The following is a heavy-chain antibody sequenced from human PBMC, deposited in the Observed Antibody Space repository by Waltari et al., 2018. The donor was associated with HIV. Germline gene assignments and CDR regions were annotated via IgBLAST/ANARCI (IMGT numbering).Heavy chain of an antibody. J-gene: IGHJ4*02. V-gene: IGHV3-30*01. D-gene: IGHD2-15*01. CDR2: ISRDGSSK. CDR3: AREGIVAAPFDF. CDR1: GFIFRAFA. Sequence: QVQLVESGGGLVQPGGSLRLSCAASGFIFRAFAIHWGRQAPGKGLEWVAVISRDGSSKYYADSVQGRFTISRDNSKNSLHLHMNSLRPKDTAVYYCAREGIVAAPFDFWGLGTLVTVSS.